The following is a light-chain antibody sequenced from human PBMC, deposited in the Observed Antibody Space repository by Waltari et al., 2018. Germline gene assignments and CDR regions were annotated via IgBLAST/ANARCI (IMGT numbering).Light chain of an antibody. CDR2: DVS. Sequence: QSALTQPASVPGSPGQSNTISCTGTSSDVGGYNYVSWYQQHPGKATKLMIYDVSNRPSGVSNRFSGSKSGNTASLTISRLQAEYEADYYCSSYISSSTLELFGGGTSLTVL. CDR1: SSDVGGYNY. V-gene: IGLV2-14*03. CDR3: SSYISSSTLEL. J-gene: IGLJ2*01.